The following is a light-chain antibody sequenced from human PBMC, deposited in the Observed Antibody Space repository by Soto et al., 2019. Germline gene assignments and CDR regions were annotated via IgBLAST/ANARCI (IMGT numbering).Light chain of an antibody. CDR1: QDISTH. CDR2: DAS. CDR3: QQRSSWPT. J-gene: IGKJ1*01. V-gene: IGKV3-11*01. Sequence: EVVFTQSPDTLSLSPGERATLSCRASQDISTHVGWYQQKPGQTPRLLIYDASRRATGIPARFSGSGSGTDFILTISGLEPEDYGMYFCQQRSSWPTFGQGTKVDIK.